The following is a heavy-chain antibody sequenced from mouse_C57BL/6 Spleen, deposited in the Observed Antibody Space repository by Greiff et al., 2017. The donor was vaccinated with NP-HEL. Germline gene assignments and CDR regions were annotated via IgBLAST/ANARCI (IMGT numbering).Heavy chain of an antibody. CDR1: GYTFTEYT. J-gene: IGHJ3*01. V-gene: IGHV1-62-2*01. CDR3: ARHAVYEYDGGFAY. CDR2: FYPGSGSI. Sequence: VQLQQSGAELVKPGASVKLSCKASGYTFTEYTIHWVKQRSGQGLEWIGWFYPGSGSIKYNEKFKDKATLTADKSSSTVYMERSRLTSEGSAVYFGARHAVYEYDGGFAYWGQGTLVTVAA. D-gene: IGHD2-4*01.